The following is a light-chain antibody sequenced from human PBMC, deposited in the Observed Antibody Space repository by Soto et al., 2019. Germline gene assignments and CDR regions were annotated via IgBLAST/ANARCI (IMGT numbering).Light chain of an antibody. V-gene: IGKV1-39*01. J-gene: IGKJ5*01. CDR2: GAS. CDR1: QSINSY. Sequence: DIQMTQSPSSLSASVGDRVTITCRASQSINSYLSWYQQKPGKAPELLIYGASSLQSGVPARFSGSGSGTDFTLTIRGLHPEDFATYYCQQTYNIPTFGQGTRLEIK. CDR3: QQTYNIPT.